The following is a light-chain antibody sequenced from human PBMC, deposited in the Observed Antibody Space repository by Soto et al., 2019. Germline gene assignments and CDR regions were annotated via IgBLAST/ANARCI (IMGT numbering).Light chain of an antibody. V-gene: IGKV3-20*01. Sequence: EIVLTQSPGTLSLSPWERATLSCRASQSVSSSFLAWYQQKPGQAPRPLIYGASSRATGIPDRFSGSGSGTDFTLTISRLEPEDFAVYYCQQYGSSRTFGQGTKVDIK. CDR1: QSVSSSF. CDR3: QQYGSSRT. J-gene: IGKJ1*01. CDR2: GAS.